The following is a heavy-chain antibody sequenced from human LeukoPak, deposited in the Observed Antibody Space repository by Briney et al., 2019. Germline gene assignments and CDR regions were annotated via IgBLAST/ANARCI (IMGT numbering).Heavy chain of an antibody. D-gene: IGHD2-2*01. CDR1: GVSVSSNSAA. CDR3: ARVLRSTSQWGDGGFDY. Sequence: SQTLSLTCAISGVSVSSNSAAWNWIRQSPSRGLEWLGRTYYRSKWYNDYAVSVKSRITINPDTSKNQFSLQLNSVTPEDTAVYYCARVLRSTSQWGDGGFDYWGQGTLVTVSS. V-gene: IGHV6-1*01. CDR2: TYYRSKWYN. J-gene: IGHJ4*02.